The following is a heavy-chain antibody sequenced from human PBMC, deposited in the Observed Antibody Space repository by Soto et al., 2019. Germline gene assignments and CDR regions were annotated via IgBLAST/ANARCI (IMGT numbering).Heavy chain of an antibody. CDR2: VKSNIDGGTT. CDR3: SHGYYQYFNS. CDR1: GVTLTNVW. J-gene: IGHJ4*02. Sequence: PGGSLRLFCAVPGVTLTNVWMNWVRQAPGKGPEWVGRVKSNIDGGTTDYAAPVKGRFTVSRDDSENTLYLQMNSLKTEDTAVYYCSHGYYQYFNSWGQGT. V-gene: IGHV3-15*07. D-gene: IGHD5-18*01.